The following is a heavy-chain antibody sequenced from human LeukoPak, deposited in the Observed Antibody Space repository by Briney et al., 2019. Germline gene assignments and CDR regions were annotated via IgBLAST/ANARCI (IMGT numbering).Heavy chain of an antibody. CDR2: ISSSGSTI. CDR1: GFTFSDYY. D-gene: IGHD1-14*01. Sequence: GGSLRLSCAASGFTFSDYYMSWIRQAPGKGLEWVSYISSSGSTIYYADSVKGRFTISRDNAKNTLYLQMNSLRAEDTAVYYCARVPDNSNHGSFDYWGQGTLVTVSS. J-gene: IGHJ4*02. CDR3: ARVPDNSNHGSFDY. V-gene: IGHV3-11*04.